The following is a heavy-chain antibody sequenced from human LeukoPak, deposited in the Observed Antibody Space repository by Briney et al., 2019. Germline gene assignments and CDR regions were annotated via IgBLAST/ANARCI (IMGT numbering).Heavy chain of an antibody. Sequence: SETLSLTCTVSGGSISSGDYYWRWIRQPPGKGLEWIGYIYYSGSTYYNPSLKSRVTISVDTSKNQFSLKLSSVTAADTAVYYCARVAVAGTKYFQHWGQGTLVTVSS. CDR2: IYYSGST. V-gene: IGHV4-30-4*01. D-gene: IGHD6-19*01. J-gene: IGHJ1*01. CDR3: ARVAVAGTKYFQH. CDR1: GGSISSGDYY.